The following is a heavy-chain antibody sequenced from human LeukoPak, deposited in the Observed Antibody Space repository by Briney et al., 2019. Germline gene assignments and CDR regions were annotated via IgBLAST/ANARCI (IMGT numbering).Heavy chain of an antibody. CDR1: GFTFSSYW. CDR3: ARDRQPGDY. D-gene: IGHD6-13*01. V-gene: IGHV3-7*01. CDR2: IEPDGSDK. Sequence: GGSLRLSCAASGFTFSSYWMGWVRQAPGKGLEWVANIEPDGSDKYYVDSVKGRFTISRDNAKNSLYLQMNSLRAEDTAIYYCARDRQPGDYWGQGTLVTVSS. J-gene: IGHJ4*02.